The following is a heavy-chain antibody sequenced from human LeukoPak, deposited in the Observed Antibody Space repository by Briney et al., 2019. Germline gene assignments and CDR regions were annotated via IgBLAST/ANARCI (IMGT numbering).Heavy chain of an antibody. CDR3: ARVVGGRVPVGSRYYYYYMDV. CDR2: INHSGST. V-gene: IGHV4-34*01. CDR1: GGSFSGHY. D-gene: IGHD2-2*01. Sequence: SETLSLTCAVYGGSFSGHYWSWSRQPPGKGLEWIGEINHSGSTNYNPSLKSRVTISVDTSKNQFSLKLSSVTAADTAVYYCARVVGGRVPVGSRYYYYYMDVWGKGTTVTVSS. J-gene: IGHJ6*03.